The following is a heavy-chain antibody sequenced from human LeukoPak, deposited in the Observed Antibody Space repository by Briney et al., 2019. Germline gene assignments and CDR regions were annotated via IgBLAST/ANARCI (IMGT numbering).Heavy chain of an antibody. V-gene: IGHV1-8*01. CDR3: ARGPAFPWVSWFDP. CDR2: MKPNSGNT. J-gene: IGHJ5*02. D-gene: IGHD2-21*02. Sequence: ASVKVSCKPSGYTFISSDINWVRPATGQGCEWMGWMKPNSGNTGYEQKFQGRITMTRNTSTSTAYMELSSLRSEDTAVYYCARGPAFPWVSWFDPWGQGTLVTVSS. CDR1: GYTFISSD.